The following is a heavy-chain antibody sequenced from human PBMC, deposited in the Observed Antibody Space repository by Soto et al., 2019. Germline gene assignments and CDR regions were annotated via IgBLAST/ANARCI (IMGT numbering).Heavy chain of an antibody. CDR1: GYTFTSYG. CDR2: ISAYNGNT. D-gene: IGHD3-3*01. V-gene: IGHV1-18*01. CDR3: AREWVGDTIFGVVEGGMDV. J-gene: IGHJ6*02. Sequence: QVQLVQSGAEVKKPGASVKVSCKASGYTFTSYGISWVRQAPGQGLAWLGWISAYNGNTNYAQKLQGRVTMTTDTSTSTAYMERRRLRSDDTVVYYCAREWVGDTIFGVVEGGMDVCGQGATVTVSS.